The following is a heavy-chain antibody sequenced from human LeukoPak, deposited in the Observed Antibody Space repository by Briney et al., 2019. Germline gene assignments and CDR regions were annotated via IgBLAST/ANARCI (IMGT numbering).Heavy chain of an antibody. V-gene: IGHV3-23*01. CDR1: GFTFSSYA. CDR3: ATLDYYDSSGYSSVDY. Sequence: GGSLRLSCVASGFTFSSYAMSWVRQAPGKGLEWVSAISGSGGSTYYADSVKGRFTISRDNSKNTLYLQMNSLRAEDTAVYYCATLDYYDSSGYSSVDYWGQGTLVTVSS. D-gene: IGHD3-22*01. CDR2: ISGSGGST. J-gene: IGHJ4*02.